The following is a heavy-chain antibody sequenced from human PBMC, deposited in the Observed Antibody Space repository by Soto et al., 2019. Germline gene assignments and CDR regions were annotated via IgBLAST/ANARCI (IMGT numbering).Heavy chain of an antibody. CDR3: AKFEGTAMVTAYYYYGMDV. J-gene: IGHJ6*02. V-gene: IGHV3-23*01. CDR2: ISGSGGST. D-gene: IGHD5-18*01. CDR1: GFTFSSYA. Sequence: PGGSLRLSCAASGFTFSSYAMSWVRQAPGKGLEWVSAISGSGGSTYYADSVKGRFTISRDNSKNTLYLQMNSLRAEDTAVYYCAKFEGTAMVTAYYYYGMDVWGQGPTVTAP.